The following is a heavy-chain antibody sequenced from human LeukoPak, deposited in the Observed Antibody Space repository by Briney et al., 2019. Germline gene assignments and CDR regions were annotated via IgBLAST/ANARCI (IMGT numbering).Heavy chain of an antibody. D-gene: IGHD3-10*02. CDR3: ARVHRAMFYGMDV. V-gene: IGHV3-33*01. Sequence: GGSLRLSCAASGFTFSSYGMHGVRQAPGRGLEGVAVIWNDGSHKYYADSVKGRFTISRDNSKNPLYLQMNRLRAEDTAVYYCARVHRAMFYGMDVSGQGATVTVS. J-gene: IGHJ6*02. CDR2: IWNDGSHK. CDR1: GFTFSSYG.